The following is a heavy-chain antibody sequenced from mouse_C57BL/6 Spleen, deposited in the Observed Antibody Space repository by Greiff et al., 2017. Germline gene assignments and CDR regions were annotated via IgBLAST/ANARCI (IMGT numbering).Heavy chain of an antibody. J-gene: IGHJ1*03. V-gene: IGHV1-82*01. CDR3: ARDDGYPWYCDV. Sequence: VQLQQSGPELVKPGASVKISCKASGYAFSSSWMNWVKQRPGKGLEWIGRIYPGDGDTNYNGKFKGKATLTADKSSSTAYMQLSSLTSEDSAVYFCARDDGYPWYCDVGGTGTTVTVSS. D-gene: IGHD2-3*01. CDR1: GYAFSSSW. CDR2: IYPGDGDT.